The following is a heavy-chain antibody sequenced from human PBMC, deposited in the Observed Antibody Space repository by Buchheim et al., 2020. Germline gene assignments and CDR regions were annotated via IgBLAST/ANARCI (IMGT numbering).Heavy chain of an antibody. CDR2: IYYTGDS. Sequence: QVQVQESGPGLVKPSETLSLTCTVSGVSIHNYYWNWVRQSPGKGLEWIGRIYYTGDSNSTPSPKNRVTMSVDTSKNQLSMTLISVTAADTAVYYWARSSQRVGFTHLNNWFDPWGQGTL. V-gene: IGHV4-59*01. CDR3: ARSSQRVGFTHLNNWFDP. D-gene: IGHD3-10*01. CDR1: GVSIHNYY. J-gene: IGHJ5*02.